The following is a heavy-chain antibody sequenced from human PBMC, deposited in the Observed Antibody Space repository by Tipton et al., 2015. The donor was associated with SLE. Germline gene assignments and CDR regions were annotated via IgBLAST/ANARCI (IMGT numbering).Heavy chain of an antibody. D-gene: IGHD1-26*01. CDR2: IWYDGTNT. V-gene: IGHV3-33*01. CDR1: GFTFSTFG. J-gene: IGHJ4*02. CDR3: ASELLYFDY. Sequence: SLRLSCAASGFTFSTFGMHWVRQVPGKGLEWVAVIWYDGTNTYYADSVKGRFTISRDNSKNTLYLQMNSLRAEDTAVYYCASELLYFDYWGQGTLVTVSS.